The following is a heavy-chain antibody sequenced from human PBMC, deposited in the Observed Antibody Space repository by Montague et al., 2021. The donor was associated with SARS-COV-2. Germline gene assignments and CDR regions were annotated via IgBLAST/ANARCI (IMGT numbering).Heavy chain of an antibody. D-gene: IGHD2-2*01. Sequence: SETLSLTCAVYGGSFSGYYWRWIRQPPGQGQEWIGEISLSGTTNYNPSLKSRVPISIDTSKTQLSLKLSSVTAADTAVYYCARFAYRLLCIASYYGMEVWGQGTTVTVSS. J-gene: IGHJ6*02. CDR2: ISLSGTT. CDR1: GGSFSGYY. CDR3: ARFAYRLLCIASYYGMEV. V-gene: IGHV4-34*01.